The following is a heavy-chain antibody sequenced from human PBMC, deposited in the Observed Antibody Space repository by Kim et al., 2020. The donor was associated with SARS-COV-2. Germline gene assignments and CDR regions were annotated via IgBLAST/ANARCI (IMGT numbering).Heavy chain of an antibody. J-gene: IGHJ4*02. CDR1: GGSFSGYY. CDR3: ATRGVVVPAAMSQSLDY. Sequence: SETLSLTCAVYGGSFSGYYWSWIRQPPGKGLEWIGEINHSGSTNYNPSLKSRVTISVDTSKNQFSLKLSSVTAADTAVYYCATRGVVVPAAMSQSLDYWGQGTLVTVSS. V-gene: IGHV4-34*01. CDR2: INHSGST. D-gene: IGHD2-2*01.